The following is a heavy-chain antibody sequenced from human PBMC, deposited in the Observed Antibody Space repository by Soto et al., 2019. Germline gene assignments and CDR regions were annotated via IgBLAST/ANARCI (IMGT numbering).Heavy chain of an antibody. CDR1: GYSFTSYW. CDR2: IYAGDSDT. Sequence: PGESLKISCKDSGYSFTSYWIGCVRQMPGKGLKWMGIIYAGDSDTRSSPSFQGPVTISADKSISTAYLQWSSLKASDTAMYYCARHPYYYYYGMDVWGQGTTVTVSS. V-gene: IGHV5-51*01. CDR3: ARHPYYYYYGMDV. J-gene: IGHJ6*02.